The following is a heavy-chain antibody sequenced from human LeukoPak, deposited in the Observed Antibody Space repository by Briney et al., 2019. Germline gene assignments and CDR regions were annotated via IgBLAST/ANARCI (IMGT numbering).Heavy chain of an antibody. J-gene: IGHJ4*02. CDR2: ISYDGSNK. CDR3: ARDPLGRVYSNYYFDY. D-gene: IGHD4-11*01. CDR1: GFTFSSYG. Sequence: GRSLRLSCAASGFTFSSYGMHWVRQAPGKGLEWVAVISYDGSNKYYADSVKGRFTISRDNSKNTLYLQMNSLRAEDTAVYYCARDPLGRVYSNYYFDYWGQGTLVTVSS. V-gene: IGHV3-30*03.